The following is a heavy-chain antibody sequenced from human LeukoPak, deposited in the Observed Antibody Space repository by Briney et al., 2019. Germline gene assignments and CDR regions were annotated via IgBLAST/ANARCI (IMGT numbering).Heavy chain of an antibody. J-gene: IGHJ4*02. CDR2: IYSGGST. V-gene: IGHV3-53*01. Sequence: GGSLRLSCAASGFTVSSNYMSWVRQAPGKGLEWVSVIYSGGSTYYADSVKGRFTISRDNSNNTLYLQINSLRAEDTAVYYCARGTSGTFKSFDCWGQGTLVTVSS. CDR1: GFTVSSNY. D-gene: IGHD1-26*01. CDR3: ARGTSGTFKSFDC.